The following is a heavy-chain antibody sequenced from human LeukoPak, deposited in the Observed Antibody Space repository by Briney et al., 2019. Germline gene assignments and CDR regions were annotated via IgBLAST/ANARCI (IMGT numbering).Heavy chain of an antibody. CDR3: ARVSPRMVGSECYFDS. CDR2: IDPNTGGP. V-gene: IGHV1-2*02. Sequence: ASVKVSCKASGYTFTGYYMHWVRQAPGQGLEWMGWIDPNTGGPSYARRFQGRVTMTRDTSIGTAYVEVTSLRPDDTAAYYCARVSPRMVGSECYFDSWGQGTLVTVSS. D-gene: IGHD1-26*01. J-gene: IGHJ4*02. CDR1: GYTFTGYY.